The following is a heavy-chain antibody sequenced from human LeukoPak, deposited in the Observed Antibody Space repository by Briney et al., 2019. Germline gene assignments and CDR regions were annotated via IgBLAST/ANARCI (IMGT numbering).Heavy chain of an antibody. V-gene: IGHV3-7*03. J-gene: IGHJ4*02. CDR2: IKQDGSEK. Sequence: GGSLRLSCAASQFTFSRYWMSWVRQAPGKGLEWVANIKQDGSEKYYVDSVKGRFTISRDNAKNSLYLQMNSLRAEDTALYYCAREGYCTNGVCYFAYWGQGTLVTVS. CDR3: AREGYCTNGVCYFAY. D-gene: IGHD2-8*01. CDR1: QFTFSRYW.